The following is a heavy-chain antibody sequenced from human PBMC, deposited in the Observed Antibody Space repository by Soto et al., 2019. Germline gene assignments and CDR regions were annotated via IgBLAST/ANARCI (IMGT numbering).Heavy chain of an antibody. CDR3: ARSQGSSTSLEIYYYYYYGMDV. J-gene: IGHJ6*02. V-gene: IGHV1-69*01. Sequence: QVQLVQSGAEVKKPGSSVKVSCKASGGTFSSYAISWVRQAPGQGLEWMGGIIPISDTTNYAQKFQGRVTITADESTSTANMELSSLRSEDTAVYYCARSQGSSTSLEIYYYYYYGMDVWGQGPTVTVSS. CDR1: GGTFSSYA. CDR2: IIPISDTT. D-gene: IGHD2-2*01.